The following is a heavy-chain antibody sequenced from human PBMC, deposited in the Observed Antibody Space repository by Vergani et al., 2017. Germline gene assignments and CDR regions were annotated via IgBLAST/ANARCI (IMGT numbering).Heavy chain of an antibody. CDR3: AKSAFSDYSSLHHFYYMDV. D-gene: IGHD4-17*01. V-gene: IGHV3-9*01. J-gene: IGHJ6*03. Sequence: EVQLVESGGGLVQPGRSLRLSCAASGFTFDDYAMHWVRQAPGKGLEWVSGISWNSGSIGYADSVKGRFTISRDNAKNTLYLQMNSLRAEDTAVYYCAKSAFSDYSSLHHFYYMDVWGKGTTVTVSS. CDR1: GFTFDDYA. CDR2: ISWNSGSI.